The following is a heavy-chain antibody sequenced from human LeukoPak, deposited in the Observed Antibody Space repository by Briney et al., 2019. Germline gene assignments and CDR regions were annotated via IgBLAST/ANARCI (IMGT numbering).Heavy chain of an antibody. V-gene: IGHV4-61*02. J-gene: IGHJ4*02. CDR2: ISPSGRT. Sequence: SETLSLTCTVSGGSISSGAYYWSWIRQPAGKGLEWIGRISPSGRTNYNPSLKSRISMSLDTSKDQFSLKLSSVTAADTAMYFCARDGPLDYWGQGTLVTVSS. CDR1: GGSISSGAYY. CDR3: ARDGPLDY.